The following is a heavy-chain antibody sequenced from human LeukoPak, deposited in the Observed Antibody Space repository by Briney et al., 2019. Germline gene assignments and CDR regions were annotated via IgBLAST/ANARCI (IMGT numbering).Heavy chain of an antibody. CDR2: INTDGSTT. D-gene: IGHD5-12*01. CDR1: GFTFSPYW. J-gene: IGHJ4*02. V-gene: IGHV3-74*01. CDR3: AKESGYDVDLEY. Sequence: PGGSLRLSCAGSGFTFSPYWMHWVRQAPGGGLVWVSGINTDGSTTSYADSVKGRFTISRDNAKNTVYLQMSSLRAEDTAVYYCAKESGYDVDLEYWGQGALVTVSS.